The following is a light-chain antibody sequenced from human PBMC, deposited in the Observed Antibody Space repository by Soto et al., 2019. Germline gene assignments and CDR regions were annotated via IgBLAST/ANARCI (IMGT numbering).Light chain of an antibody. CDR3: GSWDYSLSVVV. Sequence: QSVLTEPTSVSAAPGQKVSMSCSGGSSNIGSNFVAWYQQLPGKAPKLLIYDDSKRPYGIPGRFSASKSGTSATLGITDLQTGDEGDYFCGSWDYSLSVVVFGGGTKLTVL. CDR1: SSNIGSNF. J-gene: IGLJ3*02. CDR2: DDS. V-gene: IGLV1-51*01.